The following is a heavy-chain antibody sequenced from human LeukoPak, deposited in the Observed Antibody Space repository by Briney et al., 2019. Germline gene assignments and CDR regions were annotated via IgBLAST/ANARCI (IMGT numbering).Heavy chain of an antibody. D-gene: IGHD3-10*01. CDR3: ARGRKTMVRGVISSSSLYYYSYYMDV. Sequence: SETLSLTCAVYGGSFSGYYWSWIRQPPGKGLEWIGEINHSGSTNYNPSLKSRVTISVDTSKNQLSPKLSSVTAADTAVYYCARGRKTMVRGVISSSSLYYYSYYMDVWGKGTTVTVSS. CDR2: INHSGST. CDR1: GGSFSGYY. V-gene: IGHV4-34*01. J-gene: IGHJ6*03.